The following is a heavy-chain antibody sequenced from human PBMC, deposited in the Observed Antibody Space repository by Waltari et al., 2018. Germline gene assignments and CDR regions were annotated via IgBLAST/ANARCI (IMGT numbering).Heavy chain of an antibody. CDR3: ARGVGPGGYYYYYYMDV. D-gene: IGHD3-16*01. CDR2: IIAIFSTA. CDR1: VGTCGSYA. V-gene: IGHV1-69*01. J-gene: IGHJ6*03. Sequence: VQLVQSGAEVKKRGCSVKVSCKAPVGTCGSYAVTWVRRAPGRGLEWMGGIIAIFSTANYAQKFQGRVTITADESTSTAYMELSSLRSEDTAVYYCARGVGPGGYYYYYYMDVWGKGTTVTVSS.